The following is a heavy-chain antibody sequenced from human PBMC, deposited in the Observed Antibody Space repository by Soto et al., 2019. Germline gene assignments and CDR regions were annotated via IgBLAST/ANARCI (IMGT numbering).Heavy chain of an antibody. CDR2: IYSGGST. CDR3: ARGGSYGGNSEGEIDY. CDR1: GFTVSSNY. V-gene: IGHV3-66*01. Sequence: EVQLVESWGGLVQPGGSLRLSCAASGFTVSSNYMSWVRQAPGKGLEWVSAIYSGGSTYYADSVKGRFTLSRDNSKTTLYLQMNSLRAEDTAVYYFARGGSYGGNSEGEIDYWGQGTLVTVSS. D-gene: IGHD4-17*01. J-gene: IGHJ4*02.